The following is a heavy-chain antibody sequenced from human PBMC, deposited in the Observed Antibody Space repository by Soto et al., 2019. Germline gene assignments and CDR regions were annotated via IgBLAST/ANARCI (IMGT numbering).Heavy chain of an antibody. J-gene: IGHJ3*02. D-gene: IGHD3-10*01. Sequence: QITLKESGPTLVKPTQTLTLTCTFSGFSLSTSGVAVGWIRQPPGKALEWLALIYWDDDKRYRPSLKSRLTITKDTSKNQVVLTMTNMDPVDTGTYYCSQMRNYFGSGRYAFDIWGQGTMVTVSS. CDR3: SQMRNYFGSGRYAFDI. CDR1: GFSLSTSGVA. CDR2: IYWDDDK. V-gene: IGHV2-5*02.